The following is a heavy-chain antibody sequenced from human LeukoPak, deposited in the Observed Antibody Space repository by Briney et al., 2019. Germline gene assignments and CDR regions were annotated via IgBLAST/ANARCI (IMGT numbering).Heavy chain of an antibody. D-gene: IGHD3-22*01. J-gene: IGHJ6*02. CDR3: ARDLGSYDSSGHPQDPRSGMDV. Sequence: ASVKVSCKASGYTFTSYGISWVRQAPGQGLEWMGWISAYNGNTNYAQMLQGRVTMTTDASTSTAYMELRSLRSDDTAVYHCARDLGSYDSSGHPQDPRSGMDVWGQGTTVTVSS. V-gene: IGHV1-18*01. CDR2: ISAYNGNT. CDR1: GYTFTSYG.